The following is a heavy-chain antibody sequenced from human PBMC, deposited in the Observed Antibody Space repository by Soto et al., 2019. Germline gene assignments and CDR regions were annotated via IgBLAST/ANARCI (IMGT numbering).Heavy chain of an antibody. J-gene: IGHJ6*02. D-gene: IGHD3-16*01. CDR2: VNSNNGDT. Sequence: ASVKVSCKASGYPFTDYYMHWVRQAPGRRPEWMGWVNSNNGDTHFVQKFQGRVTMTTDTSISTGYMELTRLASDDTALYYCTRRPMWRPPLIKDYGMDVWGQGTTVTVSS. CDR1: GYPFTDYY. CDR3: TRRPMWRPPLIKDYGMDV. V-gene: IGHV1-2*02.